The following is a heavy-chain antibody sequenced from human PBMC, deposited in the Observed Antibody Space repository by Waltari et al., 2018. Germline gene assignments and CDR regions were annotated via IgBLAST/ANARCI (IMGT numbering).Heavy chain of an antibody. CDR1: GFIFRDSA. CDR2: IRTNANNYAT. V-gene: IGHV3-73*01. CDR3: SRHDPLDF. Sequence: EVQLVESGGGLVQPGGSLKLSCAASGFIFRDSAIHWVRQASGKGLEWVGRIRTNANNYATSYGASVKGRFTISRDDSRNTAYLQMNSLKIDDTAVYFCSRHDPLDFWGQGTLVTVSS. J-gene: IGHJ4*02.